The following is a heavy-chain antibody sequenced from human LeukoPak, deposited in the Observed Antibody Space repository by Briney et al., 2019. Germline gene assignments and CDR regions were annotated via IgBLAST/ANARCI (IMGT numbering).Heavy chain of an antibody. V-gene: IGHV1-18*04. Sequence: SVKVSCKASGYIFTDYYMHWVRQAPGQGLEWMGWISAYNRNTNYAQTLQGRVTMTTDTSTSTAYMELRSLRPDYTAVYYCARAGYCSSTSCYIFDYWGQGTLVTVSS. D-gene: IGHD2-2*02. CDR1: GYIFTDYY. CDR3: ARAGYCSSTSCYIFDY. J-gene: IGHJ4*02. CDR2: ISAYNRNT.